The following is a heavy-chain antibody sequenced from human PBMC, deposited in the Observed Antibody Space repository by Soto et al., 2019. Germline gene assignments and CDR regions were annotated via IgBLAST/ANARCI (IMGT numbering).Heavy chain of an antibody. D-gene: IGHD7-27*01. Sequence: EVQLVESGGGLVQPGGSLRLSCAASGFTVSSNYMSWVRQAPGKGLEWVSVIYSGGSTYYAGSVKGRFTISRDNTKNTLYLHMNSLSAEDTAVYYCARANWDFDYWGQGTLVTVSS. CDR3: ARANWDFDY. J-gene: IGHJ4*02. CDR1: GFTVSSNY. V-gene: IGHV3-66*01. CDR2: IYSGGST.